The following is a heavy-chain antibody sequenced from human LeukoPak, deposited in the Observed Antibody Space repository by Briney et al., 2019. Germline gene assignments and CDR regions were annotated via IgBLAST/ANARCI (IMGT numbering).Heavy chain of an antibody. V-gene: IGHV1-18*04. D-gene: IGHD4-17*01. J-gene: IGHJ3*02. CDR2: ISAYNGNT. Sequence: ASVKVSCKASGYTFTSYYMHWVRQAPGQGLEWMGWISAYNGNTNYAQKLQGRVTMTTDTSTSTAYMELRSLRSDDTAVYYCARDALNDYGNAFDIWGQGTMVTVSS. CDR3: ARDALNDYGNAFDI. CDR1: GYTFTSYY.